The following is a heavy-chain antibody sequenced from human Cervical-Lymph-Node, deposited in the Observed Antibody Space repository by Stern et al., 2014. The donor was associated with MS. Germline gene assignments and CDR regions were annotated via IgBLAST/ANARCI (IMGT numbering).Heavy chain of an antibody. J-gene: IGHJ4*02. CDR3: ARARVGDYARSPHLDS. Sequence: EVQLVESGGGLVKPGASLRISCDASGFPFSHYSINWVRQAPGQGLEWISSISNNSTHTYYADSVEDRFTISRDSAKDSVSLHMVSLRAEDTAVYYCARARVGDYARSPHLDSWGQGTLVTVSS. CDR1: GFPFSHYS. D-gene: IGHD4-17*01. CDR2: ISNNSTHT. V-gene: IGHV3-21*01.